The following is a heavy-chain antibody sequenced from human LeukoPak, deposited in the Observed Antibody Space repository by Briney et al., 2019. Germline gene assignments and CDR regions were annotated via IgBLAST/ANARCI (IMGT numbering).Heavy chain of an antibody. CDR2: IRSEPKSYAT. CDR1: GFTFSGSA. V-gene: IGHV3-73*01. Sequence: GGSLTLSCGASGFTFSGSAIHWVRQASGQGGEGVGRIRSEPKSYATAYAASVKGRFTISRDDSKNTAYLQMNTLKPEDTAVYYCTGLIDYDSSGPILWGQGTLVTVSS. D-gene: IGHD3-22*01. CDR3: TGLIDYDSSGPIL. J-gene: IGHJ4*02.